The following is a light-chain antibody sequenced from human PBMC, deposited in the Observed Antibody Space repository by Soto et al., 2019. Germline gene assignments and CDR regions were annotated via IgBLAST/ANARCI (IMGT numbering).Light chain of an antibody. J-gene: IGKJ3*01. CDR1: QTITDSY. V-gene: IGKV3-20*01. CDR3: QQYGSSPEIS. Sequence: DIVLTQSPGTLSLSPGERATLSCRASQTITDSYLAWYQQKPGQSPRLLISGASIRAPGIPDRFSGSGSETDFTLTISRLEPEDFGFYYCQQYGSSPEISFGPGTKVDIK. CDR2: GAS.